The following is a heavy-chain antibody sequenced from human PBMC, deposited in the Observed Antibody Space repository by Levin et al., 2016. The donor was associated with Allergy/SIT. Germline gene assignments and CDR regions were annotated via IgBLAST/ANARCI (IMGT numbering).Heavy chain of an antibody. CDR1: GGTFSSYA. CDR2: IIPIFGIA. Sequence: SVKVSCKASGGTFSSYAISWVRQAPGQGLEWMGGIIPIFGIANYAQKFQGRVTITADKSTSTAYMELSSLRSEDTAVYYCASTRDRAYYDSSGSPGRAFDIWGQGTMVTVSS. CDR3: ASTRDRAYYDSSGSPGRAFDI. V-gene: IGHV1-69*10. J-gene: IGHJ3*02. D-gene: IGHD3-22*01.